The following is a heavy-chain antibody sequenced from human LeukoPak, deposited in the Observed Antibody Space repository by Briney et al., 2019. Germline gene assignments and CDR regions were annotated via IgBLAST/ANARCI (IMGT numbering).Heavy chain of an antibody. V-gene: IGHV4-34*01. D-gene: IGHD3-22*01. CDR3: ARRVRDSSGYYHFDY. Sequence: PSETLSLTCAVYGGSFSGYYWSWIRQPPGKGLGWIGEINHSGSTNYNPSLKSRVTISVDTSKNQFSLKLSSVTAADTAVYYCARRVRDSSGYYHFDYWGQGTLVTVSS. J-gene: IGHJ4*02. CDR2: INHSGST. CDR1: GGSFSGYY.